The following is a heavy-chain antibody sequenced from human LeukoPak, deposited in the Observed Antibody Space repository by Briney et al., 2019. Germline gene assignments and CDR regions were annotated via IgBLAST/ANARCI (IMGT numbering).Heavy chain of an antibody. D-gene: IGHD1-26*01. V-gene: IGHV3-64*01. CDR2: ISSNGGST. CDR3: ARDERGGSKDFDY. J-gene: IGHJ4*02. Sequence: GGSLRLSCAASGFTFSSYAMHWVRQAPGKGLEYVSAISSNGGSTYYANSVKGRFTISRDNSKNTLYLQMNSLRAEDTAVYYCARDERGGSKDFDYWGQGTLVTVSS. CDR1: GFTFSSYA.